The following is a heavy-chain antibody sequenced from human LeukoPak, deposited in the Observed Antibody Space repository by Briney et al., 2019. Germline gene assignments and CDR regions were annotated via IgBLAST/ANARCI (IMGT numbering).Heavy chain of an antibody. V-gene: IGHV1-18*04. D-gene: IGHD5-18*01. CDR1: GYTFTGYY. CDR2: ISAYNGNT. J-gene: IGHJ6*03. CDR3: ARGHSYGPIYYYYYYMDV. Sequence: ASVKVSCKASGYTFTGYYMHWVRQAPGQGLEWMGWISAYNGNTNYAQKLQGRVTMTTDTSTSTAYMELRSLRSDDTAVYYCARGHSYGPIYYYYYYMDVWGKGTTVTISS.